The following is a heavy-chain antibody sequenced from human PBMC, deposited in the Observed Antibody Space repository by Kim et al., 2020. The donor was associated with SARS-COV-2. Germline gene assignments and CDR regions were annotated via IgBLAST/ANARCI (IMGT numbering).Heavy chain of an antibody. D-gene: IGHD2-2*01. V-gene: IGHV3-23*01. Sequence: GGSLRLSCAASGFTFSSYAMSWVRQAPGKGLEWVSAISGSGGSTYYADSVKGRFTISRDNSKNTLYLQMNSLRAEDTAVYYCQRTYCSSTSCHYYFDYWGQXXXVT. CDR1: GFTFSSYA. CDR2: ISGSGGST. J-gene: IGHJ4*02. CDR3: QRTYCSSTSCHYYFDY.